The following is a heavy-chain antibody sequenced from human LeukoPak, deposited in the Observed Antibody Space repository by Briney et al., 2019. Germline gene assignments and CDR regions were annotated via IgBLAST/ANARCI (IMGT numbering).Heavy chain of an antibody. D-gene: IGHD6-19*01. V-gene: IGHV3-23*01. CDR2: ISGSGGST. Sequence: GGSLRLSCAASGFTFSSYAMSWVRQAPGKGLEWVSAISGSGGSTYYADSVKGRFTISRDNSKNTLYLQMNSLRAEDTAVYYCAKIPVYSSGWYKEGYYYYGMDVWGQGTLVTVSS. CDR1: GFTFSSYA. J-gene: IGHJ6*02. CDR3: AKIPVYSSGWYKEGYYYYGMDV.